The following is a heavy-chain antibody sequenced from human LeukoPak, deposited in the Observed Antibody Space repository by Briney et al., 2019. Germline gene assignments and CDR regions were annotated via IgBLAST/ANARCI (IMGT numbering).Heavy chain of an antibody. CDR3: ARVTAVDAGKGVLDY. CDR2: INPKSGDT. J-gene: IGHJ4*02. V-gene: IGHV1-2*06. Sequence: ASVKVSCKASGYTFTGYYMHWVRQAPGQGLEWIGRINPKSGDTNFAQKLQGRVTMTRDTSITTAYMELSRLRSDDTAVYYCARVTAVDAGKGVLDYWGQGTLVTVSS. CDR1: GYTFTGYY. D-gene: IGHD6-13*01.